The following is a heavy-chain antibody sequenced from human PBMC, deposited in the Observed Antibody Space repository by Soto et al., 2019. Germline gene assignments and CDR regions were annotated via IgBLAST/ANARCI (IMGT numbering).Heavy chain of an antibody. V-gene: IGHV1-46*01. D-gene: IGHD3-9*01. J-gene: IGHJ4*02. CDR3: ARYYYDILTGYPRYFDY. CDR2: INPSGGST. CDR1: GYTFTSYY. Sequence: ASVKVSCKASGYTFTSYYMHWVRQAPGQGLEWMGIINPSGGSTSYAQKFQGRVTMTRDTSTSTVYMELSSLRSEDTAVYYCARYYYDILTGYPRYFDYWGQGTLVTVSS.